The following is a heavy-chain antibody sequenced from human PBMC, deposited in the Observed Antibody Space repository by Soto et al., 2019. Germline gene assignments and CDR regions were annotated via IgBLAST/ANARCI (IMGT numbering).Heavy chain of an antibody. CDR2: ISYDGSNK. J-gene: IGHJ4*02. V-gene: IGHV3-30-3*01. Sequence: QVQLVESGEGVVQPGRSLRLSCAASGFTFSSYAMHWVRQAPGKGLEWVAVISYDGSNKYYADSVKGRFTISRDNSKNTLYLQMNSLRAEDTAVYYCARDALYWGQGTLVTVSS. CDR1: GFTFSSYA. CDR3: ARDALY.